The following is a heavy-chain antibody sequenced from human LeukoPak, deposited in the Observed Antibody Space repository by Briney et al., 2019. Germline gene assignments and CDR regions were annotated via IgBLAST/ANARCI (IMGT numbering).Heavy chain of an antibody. J-gene: IGHJ6*03. V-gene: IGHV5-51*01. D-gene: IGHD5-24*01. CDR3: ARSSVEMATIGHHYYYYYMDV. CDR2: IYPGDSDT. Sequence: HGESLKISCKGSGYSFISYWIGWVRQMPGKGLEWMGIIYPGDSDTRYSPSFQGQVTISADKSISTAYLQWSSLKASDTAMYYCARSSVEMATIGHHYYYYYMDVWGKGTTVTVSS. CDR1: GYSFISYW.